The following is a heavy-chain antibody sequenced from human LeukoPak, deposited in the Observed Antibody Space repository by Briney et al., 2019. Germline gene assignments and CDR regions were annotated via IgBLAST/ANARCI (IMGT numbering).Heavy chain of an antibody. CDR3: ARSLIDYGSGSYYVDY. D-gene: IGHD3-10*01. CDR2: INSDGSST. J-gene: IGHJ4*02. V-gene: IGHV3-74*01. CDR1: GFTFSSYW. Sequence: GGSLRLSCAASGFTFSSYWTHWVRQAPGKGLVWVSRINSDGSSTSYADSVKGRFTISRDNAKNTLYLQMNSLRAEDTAVYYCARSLIDYGSGSYYVDYWGQGTLVTVSS.